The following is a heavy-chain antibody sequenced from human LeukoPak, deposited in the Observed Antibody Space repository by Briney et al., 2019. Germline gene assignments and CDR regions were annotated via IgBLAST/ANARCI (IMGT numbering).Heavy chain of an antibody. D-gene: IGHD1-1*01. V-gene: IGHV1-18*01. Sequence: ASVKVSCKASGYTFSSYGFSWVRQAPGQGLEWMGWINAYNGNTNYAQNLQGRVTMTTDTSTSTAYMELRSLRSDDTAVYYCARRQGTTWNFDYWGQGTLLTVSS. CDR1: GYTFSSYG. CDR2: INAYNGNT. J-gene: IGHJ4*02. CDR3: ARRQGTTWNFDY.